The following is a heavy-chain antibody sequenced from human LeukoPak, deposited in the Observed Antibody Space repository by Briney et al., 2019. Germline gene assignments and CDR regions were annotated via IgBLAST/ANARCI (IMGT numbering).Heavy chain of an antibody. CDR1: GGTFSSYA. J-gene: IGHJ3*02. CDR3: ASLAPFDI. CDR2: IIPILGIA. Sequence: ASVKVSCQASGGTFSSYAISWVRQAPGQGLEWMGRIIPILGIANYAQKFQGRVTITADKSTSTAYMELSSLRSEDTAVYYCASLAPFDIWGQGTMVTVSS. V-gene: IGHV1-69*04.